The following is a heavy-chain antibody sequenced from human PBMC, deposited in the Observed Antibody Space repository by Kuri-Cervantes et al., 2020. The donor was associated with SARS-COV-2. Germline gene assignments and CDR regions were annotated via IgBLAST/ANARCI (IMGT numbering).Heavy chain of an antibody. Sequence: SVKVSCKASGGTFSSYAISWVRQAPGQGLEWMGGIIPIFGTANYAQKFQGRVTITADKSTSTAYMELSSLRSEDTAVYYCASFYGSGTSPGGYYYYGMDVWGQGATVTVSS. V-gene: IGHV1-69*06. D-gene: IGHD3-10*01. CDR2: IIPIFGTA. CDR3: ASFYGSGTSPGGYYYYGMDV. CDR1: GGTFSSYA. J-gene: IGHJ6*02.